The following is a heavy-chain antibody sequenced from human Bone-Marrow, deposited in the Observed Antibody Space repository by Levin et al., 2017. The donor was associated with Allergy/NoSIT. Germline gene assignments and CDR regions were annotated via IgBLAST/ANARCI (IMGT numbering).Heavy chain of an antibody. Sequence: GGSLRLSCAASGFTFSSYGMHWVRQAPGKGLEWVAVISYDGSNKYYADSVKGRFTISRDNSKNTLYLQMNSLRAEDTAVYYCAKGLWGSYRDDWFDYWGQGTLVTVSS. CDR2: ISYDGSNK. CDR1: GFTFSSYG. D-gene: IGHD3-16*02. CDR3: AKGLWGSYRDDWFDY. V-gene: IGHV3-30*18. J-gene: IGHJ4*02.